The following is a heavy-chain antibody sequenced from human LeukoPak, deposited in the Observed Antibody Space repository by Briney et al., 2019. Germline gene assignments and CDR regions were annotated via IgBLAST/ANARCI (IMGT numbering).Heavy chain of an antibody. CDR3: ARSHYYDSSGYYYPFDY. CDR2: IIPILGIA. D-gene: IGHD3-22*01. CDR1: GGTFSSYA. Sequence: SVKVSCKASGGTFSSYAISWVRQAPGQGLEWMGRIIPILGIANYAQKFQGRATITADKSTSTAYMELSSLRSEDTAVYYCARSHYYDSSGYYYPFDYWGQGTLVTVSS. V-gene: IGHV1-69*04. J-gene: IGHJ4*02.